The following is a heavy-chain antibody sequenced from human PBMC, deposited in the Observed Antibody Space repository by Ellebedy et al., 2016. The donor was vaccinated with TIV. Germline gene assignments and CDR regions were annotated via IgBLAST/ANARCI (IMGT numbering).Heavy chain of an antibody. Sequence: MPSETLSLTCTVSGGSISSSSYYWGWIRQPPGKGLEWIGSIYYSGITYYNPSLKSRVTISADTSRNDFSLKLRSMTAADTGVYYCARLWASQWNYLFDPWGQGTLVTVSS. J-gene: IGHJ5*02. CDR1: GGSISSSSYY. D-gene: IGHD1-7*01. CDR3: ARLWASQWNYLFDP. CDR2: IYYSGIT. V-gene: IGHV4-39*02.